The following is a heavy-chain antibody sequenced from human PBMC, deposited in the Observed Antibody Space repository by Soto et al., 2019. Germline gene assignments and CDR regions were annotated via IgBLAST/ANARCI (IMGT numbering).Heavy chain of an antibody. V-gene: IGHV3-11*06. J-gene: IGHJ4*02. CDR3: ARSLRATSPLTF. CDR1: GFTFTDYH. Sequence: PGGSLRLSCEASGFTFTDYHMSWIRQSPGKGLEWVALVSESGSHTAYAESVQGRFFISRDNARPSVFLQMNSLRSEDTALYFCARSLRATSPLTFWGQGT. D-gene: IGHD7-27*01. CDR2: VSESGSHT.